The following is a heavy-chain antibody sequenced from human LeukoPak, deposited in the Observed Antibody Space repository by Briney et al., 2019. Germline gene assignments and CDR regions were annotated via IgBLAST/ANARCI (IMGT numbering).Heavy chain of an antibody. J-gene: IGHJ4*02. D-gene: IGHD1-26*01. V-gene: IGHV3-69-1*01. CDR3: ARSKTWSYDDY. Sequence: GGSLRLSCAASGFTVSSNYMSWVRQAPGKGLEWVSSISSSSYIYYADSVKGRFTISRDNAKNSLYLQMNNLRAEDTAVYYCARSKTWSYDDYWGQGTLVTVSS. CDR2: ISSSSYI. CDR1: GFTVSSNY.